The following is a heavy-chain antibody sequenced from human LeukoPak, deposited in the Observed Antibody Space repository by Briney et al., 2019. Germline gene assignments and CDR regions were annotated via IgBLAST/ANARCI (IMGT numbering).Heavy chain of an antibody. CDR2: ISYDGSNK. V-gene: IGHV3-30*01. Sequence: GRSLRLSCAASGFIFSSYAMHWVRQAPGKGLEWVAVISYDGSNKYYADSVKGRFTISRDNSKNTLYLQMNSLRAEDTAVYYCARDSVKQLVIGYYYYYYMDVWGKGTTVTVSS. CDR3: ARDSVKQLVIGYYYYYYMDV. CDR1: GFIFSSYA. D-gene: IGHD6-6*01. J-gene: IGHJ6*03.